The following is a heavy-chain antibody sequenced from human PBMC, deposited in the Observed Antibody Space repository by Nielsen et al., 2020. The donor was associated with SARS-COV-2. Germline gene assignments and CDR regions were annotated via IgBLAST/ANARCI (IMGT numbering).Heavy chain of an antibody. CDR2: IKQDGSEK. V-gene: IGHV3-7*01. J-gene: IGHJ6*02. Sequence: GGSLRLSCAASGFTFSSYGMHWVRQAPGKGLEWVANIKQDGSEKYYVDSVKGRFTISRDNAKNSLYLQMNSLRAEDTAVYYCARSSPVAGTYYYYGMDVWGQGTTVTVSS. CDR1: GFTFSSYG. D-gene: IGHD1/OR15-1a*01. CDR3: ARSSPVAGTYYYYGMDV.